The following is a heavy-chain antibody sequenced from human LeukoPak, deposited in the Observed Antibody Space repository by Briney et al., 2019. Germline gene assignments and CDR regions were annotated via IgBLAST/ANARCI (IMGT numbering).Heavy chain of an antibody. J-gene: IGHJ4*02. CDR2: IIGNGASS. CDR3: AKRVFSGSTCYPLDS. CDR1: GFTFSVAG. V-gene: IGHV3-23*01. Sequence: PGGSLRLSCSASGFTFSVAGMHWVRQAPGKGPEWVSAIIGNGASSYYADSVKGRFTISRDNSKSTLYLQMNNLRVEDTGIYYCAKRVFSGSTCYPLDSWGQGTRVTVSS. D-gene: IGHD6-19*01.